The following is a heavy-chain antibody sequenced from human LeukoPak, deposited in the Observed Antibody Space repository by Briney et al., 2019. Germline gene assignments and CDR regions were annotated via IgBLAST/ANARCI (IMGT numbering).Heavy chain of an antibody. CDR2: INPNSGGT. CDR3: ARSYYDSSGYYSSFYYYYMDV. D-gene: IGHD3-22*01. CDR1: GYALTGYY. V-gene: IGHV1-2*02. Sequence: ASVKVSCKASGYALTGYYIHWVRQAPGQGLEWMGWINPNSGGTNYAQKFQGRVTMTRDTSISTAYMELSRLGSDDTAVYYCARSYYDSSGYYSSFYYYYMDVWGKGTTVTVSS. J-gene: IGHJ6*03.